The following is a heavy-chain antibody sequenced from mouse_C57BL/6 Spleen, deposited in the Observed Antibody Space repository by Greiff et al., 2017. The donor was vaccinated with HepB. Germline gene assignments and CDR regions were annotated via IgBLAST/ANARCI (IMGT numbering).Heavy chain of an antibody. CDR2: IYPGDGDT. CDR3: ARCWDSSGYFDY. Sequence: QVQLQQSGAELVKPGASVKISCKASGYAFSSYWMNWVKQRPGKGLEWIGQIYPGDGDTNYNGKFKGKATLTADKSSSTAYMQLSSLTSEDSAVYFCARCWDSSGYFDYWGQGTTLTVSS. D-gene: IGHD3-2*02. CDR1: GYAFSSYW. J-gene: IGHJ2*01. V-gene: IGHV1-80*01.